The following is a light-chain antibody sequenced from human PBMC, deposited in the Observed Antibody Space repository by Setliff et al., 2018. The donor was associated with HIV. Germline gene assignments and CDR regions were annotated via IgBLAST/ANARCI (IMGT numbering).Light chain of an antibody. CDR3: AAWDDSLSVWV. CDR2: RND. CDR1: SSNIGSNY. Sequence: QSVLTQPPSASGTPGQRVTISCSGSSSNIGSNYVYWYQQLPRTAPKLLIYRNDQRPSRVPDRFSGSKSGTPASLAISGLRSEDEADYYCAAWDDSLSVWVFGGGTKVTVL. J-gene: IGLJ3*02. V-gene: IGLV1-47*01.